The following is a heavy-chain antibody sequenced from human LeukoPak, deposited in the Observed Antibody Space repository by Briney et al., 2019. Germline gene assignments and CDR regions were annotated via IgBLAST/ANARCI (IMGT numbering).Heavy chain of an antibody. CDR3: ARGSGYSYGIDY. CDR2: IYYSGST. V-gene: IGHV4-30-4*01. D-gene: IGHD5-18*01. Sequence: PSETLSLTCTVSGGSISSGDYYWSRIRQPPGTGLEWIGYIYYSGSTYYNPSLKSRVTISVDTSKNQFSLKLSSVTAADTAVYYCARGSGYSYGIDYWGQGTLVTVSS. CDR1: GGSISSGDYY. J-gene: IGHJ4*02.